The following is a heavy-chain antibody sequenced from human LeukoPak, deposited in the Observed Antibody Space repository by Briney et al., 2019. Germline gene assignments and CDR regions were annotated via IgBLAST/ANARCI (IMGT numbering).Heavy chain of an antibody. CDR2: ISYDGSNK. CDR1: GFTFSSYG. CDR3: AKDLYVVAGLLAELRQRYCSSTSCYAAPDY. V-gene: IGHV3-30*18. D-gene: IGHD2-2*01. J-gene: IGHJ4*02. Sequence: GGSLRLSCAASGFTFSSYGMHWVRQAPGKGLEWVAVISYDGSNKYYADSVKGRFTISRDNSKNTLYLQMNSLRAEDTAVYYCAKDLYVVAGLLAELRQRYCSSTSCYAAPDYWGQGALVTVSS.